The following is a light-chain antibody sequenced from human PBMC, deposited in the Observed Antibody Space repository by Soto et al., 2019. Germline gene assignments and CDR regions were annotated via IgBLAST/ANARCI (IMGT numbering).Light chain of an antibody. CDR3: AAWDESLSGPYYV. CDR1: SSNIGSNY. V-gene: IGLV1-47*01. J-gene: IGLJ1*01. Sequence: QSVLTQPPSASGTPGQRVTISCSGSSSNIGSNYVYWYQKHPGTAPKHLIYRNNQRPSGVPDRFSGSQSGTSDSLAISGLRSEDDADYYCAAWDESLSGPYYVFGTGTKVTVL. CDR2: RNN.